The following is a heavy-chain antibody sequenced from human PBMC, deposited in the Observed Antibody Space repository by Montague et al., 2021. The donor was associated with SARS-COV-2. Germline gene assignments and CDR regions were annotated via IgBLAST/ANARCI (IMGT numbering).Heavy chain of an antibody. CDR2: IHHGEST. D-gene: IGHD3-10*01. J-gene: IGHJ6*03. CDR3: ARLGDGVVPSPTLGVGPYYSYYYMDV. V-gene: IGHV4-34*01. Sequence: SETLSLTCAVHGGSFSTYSWNWIRQPPGKGLEWIGEIHHGESTNYNPSLKSRVTISADTSKNQLSLKLTSVAAADTAVYYCARLGDGVVPSPTLGVGPYYSYYYMDVWGKGTTVTVSS. CDR1: GGSFSTYS.